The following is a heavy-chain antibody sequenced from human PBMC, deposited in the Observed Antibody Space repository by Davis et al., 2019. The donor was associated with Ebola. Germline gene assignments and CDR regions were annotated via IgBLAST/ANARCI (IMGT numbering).Heavy chain of an antibody. D-gene: IGHD2-21*01. V-gene: IGHV1-3*01. CDR3: ARGGRPRDIVVIDAFDI. Sequence: NFQGRVTITRDTSASTAYMELSSLRSEDTAVYYCARGGRPRDIVVIDAFDIWGQGTMVTVSS. J-gene: IGHJ3*02.